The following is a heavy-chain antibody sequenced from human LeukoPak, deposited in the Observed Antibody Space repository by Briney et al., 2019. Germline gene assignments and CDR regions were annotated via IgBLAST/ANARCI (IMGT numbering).Heavy chain of an antibody. CDR1: GFTFSSYA. J-gene: IGHJ6*02. Sequence: GGSLRLSCAASGFTFSSYAMHWVRQAPGKGLEWVAVISYDGSNKYYADSVKGRFTISRDNSKNTLYLQMNSLRAEDTAVYYCARDGGNSHNYNYYYYGIDVWGQGTTVTVSS. CDR3: ARDGGNSHNYNYYYYGIDV. D-gene: IGHD4-23*01. CDR2: ISYDGSNK. V-gene: IGHV3-30*04.